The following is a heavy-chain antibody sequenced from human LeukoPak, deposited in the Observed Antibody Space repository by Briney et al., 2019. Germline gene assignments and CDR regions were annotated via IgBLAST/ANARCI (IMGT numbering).Heavy chain of an antibody. CDR2: ISPSGAST. J-gene: IGHJ4*02. V-gene: IGHV3-23*01. CDR3: ANPPFGYSVFDSTTGIDY. D-gene: IGHD5/OR15-5a*01. Sequence: GGSLRLSCAASGFTFNSYAMSWVRQAPGKGLEWVSSISPSGASTYYADSVKGRFTISRDNSKNTLYLQMNSLRVDDTAAYYCANPPFGYSVFDSTTGIDYWGQGTLVTVSS. CDR1: GFTFNSYA.